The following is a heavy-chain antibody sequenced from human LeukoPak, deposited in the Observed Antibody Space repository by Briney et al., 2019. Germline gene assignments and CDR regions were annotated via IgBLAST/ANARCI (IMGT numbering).Heavy chain of an antibody. CDR3: AREGLGYSSGWYGNWFDP. CDR1: GYTFTGYY. Sequence: ASVKVSSKASGYTFTGYYMHWVRQAPGQGLEWMGWINPNSGGTNYAQKFQGRVTMTRDTSISTAYMELSRLRSDNTAVYYCAREGLGYSSGWYGNWFDPWGQGTLVTVSS. CDR2: INPNSGGT. D-gene: IGHD6-19*01. J-gene: IGHJ5*02. V-gene: IGHV1-2*02.